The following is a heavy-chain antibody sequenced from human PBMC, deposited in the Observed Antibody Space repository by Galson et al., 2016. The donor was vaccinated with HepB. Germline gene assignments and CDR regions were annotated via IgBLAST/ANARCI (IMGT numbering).Heavy chain of an antibody. V-gene: IGHV2-5*02. CDR3: VHTRQWNDGRYFAF. CDR2: IYWDDDK. Sequence: PALVKPTQTLTLTCPLSGFTISTRGVGVAWIRQPPGTALDWLALIYWDDDKWHSPSLKSRLSVTKDTSTNQVFLKITNVDPVDTGTYYCVHTRQWNDGRYFAFWGPGTQVTVSS. D-gene: IGHD1-1*01. J-gene: IGHJ2*01. CDR1: GFTISTRGVG.